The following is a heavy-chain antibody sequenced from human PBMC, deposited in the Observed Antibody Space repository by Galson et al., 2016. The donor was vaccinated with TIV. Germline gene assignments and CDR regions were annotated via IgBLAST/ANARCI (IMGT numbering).Heavy chain of an antibody. V-gene: IGHV3-21*01. CDR1: GFTFSSYS. CDR3: ARRGNYLSDAFDI. Sequence: SLRLSCAVSGFTFSSYSMSWVRQAPGKGLEWVSSISSTSNYRYYEDSVKGRFTISRDNAEDSLYLQINSLRVEDTALYYCARRGNYLSDAFDIWGQGTMVTVSS. D-gene: IGHD1-7*01. J-gene: IGHJ3*02. CDR2: ISSTSNYR.